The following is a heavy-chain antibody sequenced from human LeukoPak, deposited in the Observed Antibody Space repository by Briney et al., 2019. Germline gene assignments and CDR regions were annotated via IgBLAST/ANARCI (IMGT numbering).Heavy chain of an antibody. CDR3: AAQGTTGDFDY. V-gene: IGHV4-30-2*01. D-gene: IGHD4-17*01. Sequence: SETLSLTCAVSGGSISSGGYSWSWIRQPPGTGLEWIGYIYHSGSTYHNPSLKSRVTISVDRSKNQFSLKLSSVTAADTAVYYCAAQGTTGDFDYWGQGTLVTVSS. J-gene: IGHJ4*02. CDR2: IYHSGST. CDR1: GGSISSGGYS.